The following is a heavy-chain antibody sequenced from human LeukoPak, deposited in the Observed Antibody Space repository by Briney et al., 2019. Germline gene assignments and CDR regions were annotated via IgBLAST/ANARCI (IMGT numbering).Heavy chain of an antibody. V-gene: IGHV4-34*01. J-gene: IGHJ3*02. CDR2: ITHRGRS. CDR1: GGSFSGYY. Sequence: PSETLPLTCAVYGGSFSGYYYSWIRQPPGKGLEGIGGITHRGRSNYKSSLKSRVTISVDTSKNQFSLKLSSVTAADTAVYYCARGQATKYGPGNPFDIWGQGTMVTVSS. D-gene: IGHD3-10*01. CDR3: ARGQATKYGPGNPFDI.